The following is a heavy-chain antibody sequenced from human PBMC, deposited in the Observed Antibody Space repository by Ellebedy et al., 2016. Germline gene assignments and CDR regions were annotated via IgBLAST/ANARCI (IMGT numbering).Heavy chain of an antibody. J-gene: IGHJ4*02. CDR3: AKNFDYYDSSGYAPNDY. Sequence: GESLKISCAASGFTFSNAWMSWVRQAPGKGLEWVSAISGSGGSTYYADSVKGRFTISRDNSKNTLYLQMNSLRAEDTAVYYCAKNFDYYDSSGYAPNDYWGQGTLVTVSS. D-gene: IGHD3-22*01. CDR1: GFTFSNAW. CDR2: ISGSGGST. V-gene: IGHV3-23*01.